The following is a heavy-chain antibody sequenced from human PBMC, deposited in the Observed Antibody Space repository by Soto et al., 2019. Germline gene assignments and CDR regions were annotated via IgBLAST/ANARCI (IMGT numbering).Heavy chain of an antibody. Sequence: SETLSLTCTVSGASISYGGFSWSWIRQSPGKGLEWIGYISHLENTYFHPSFKSRLTVSIDRTRNQFSLKLSSVTAADMAVYYCARGGGYDSFDYWGQGVLVTVSS. J-gene: IGHJ4*02. D-gene: IGHD5-12*01. CDR1: GASISYGGFS. CDR2: ISHLENT. CDR3: ARGGGYDSFDY. V-gene: IGHV4-30-2*06.